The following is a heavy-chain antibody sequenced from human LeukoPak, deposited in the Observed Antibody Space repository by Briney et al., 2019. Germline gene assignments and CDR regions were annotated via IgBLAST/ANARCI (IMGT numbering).Heavy chain of an antibody. CDR1: GYSSSSGYY. CDR2: IYDNGST. J-gene: IGHJ4*02. Sequence: PSETLSFTCTVSGYSSSSGYYWGWIRQPPGKGLEWIGGIYDNGSTYYTPYLKSRVTISVDTSKSQFSLKLSSVTAADTAVYYCARGYYYGSGSYWRPFDYWGQGTLVTVSS. D-gene: IGHD3-10*01. CDR3: ARGYYYGSGSYWRPFDY. V-gene: IGHV4-38-2*02.